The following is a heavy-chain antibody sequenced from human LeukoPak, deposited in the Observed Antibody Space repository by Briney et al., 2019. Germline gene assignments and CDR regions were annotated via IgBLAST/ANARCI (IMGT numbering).Heavy chain of an antibody. CDR2: IYLGDSDT. D-gene: IGHD3-22*01. CDR3: ARLTDYYDSSGYYRNYNWFDP. CDR1: GYSFINYW. Sequence: GESLKISCKGSGYSFINYWIAWVRQMPGKGLEWMGIIYLGDSDTKYSPSFQGQVTISADKSINTAYLQWSSLTASDTAMYYCARLTDYYDSSGYYRNYNWFDPWGQGTLVTVSS. J-gene: IGHJ5*02. V-gene: IGHV5-51*01.